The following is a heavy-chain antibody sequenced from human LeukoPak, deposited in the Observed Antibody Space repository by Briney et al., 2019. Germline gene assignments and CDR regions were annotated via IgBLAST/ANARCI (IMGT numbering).Heavy chain of an antibody. CDR2: INHSGST. J-gene: IGHJ4*02. D-gene: IGHD5-12*01. V-gene: IGHV4-34*01. Sequence: SETLSLTCAVYGGSFSGYYWSWIRQPPGKGLEWIGEINHSGSTNYNPSLKSRVTISVDTSKNQFSLKLSSVTAADTAVYYCASGDIVATSPFDYWGQGTLVTVSS. CDR3: ASGDIVATSPFDY. CDR1: GGSFSGYY.